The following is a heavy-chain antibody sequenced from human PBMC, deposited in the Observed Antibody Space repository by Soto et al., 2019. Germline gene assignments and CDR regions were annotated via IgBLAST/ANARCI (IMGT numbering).Heavy chain of an antibody. CDR3: AKDQVSSGWYKWSWFDP. D-gene: IGHD6-19*01. Sequence: QVQLVESGGGVVQPGRSLRLSCAASGFSFSNYGMQWVRQAPGKGLEWVADISYDGSNKHYGDSVRGRFTVSRDNSKNTLYLEMNSLRAEDTAVYHCAKDQVSSGWYKWSWFDPWGQGTLVTVSS. V-gene: IGHV3-30*18. CDR1: GFSFSNYG. CDR2: ISYDGSNK. J-gene: IGHJ5*02.